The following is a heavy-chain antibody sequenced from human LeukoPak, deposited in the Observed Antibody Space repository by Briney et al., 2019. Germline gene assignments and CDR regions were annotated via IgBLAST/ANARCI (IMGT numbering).Heavy chain of an antibody. V-gene: IGHV3-23*01. J-gene: IGHJ6*03. Sequence: GGSLRLSYEASGSGFTFGNLGMSWVRQAPGKGLEWLSGISGSGYYTYYADSVKGRFTISRDNSKNTLYIEMNSLRAEDTAVYYCAKDGSWGNYYFYFYMDVWGKGTTVTVSS. CDR1: GSGFTFGNLG. D-gene: IGHD3-16*01. CDR2: ISGSGYYT. CDR3: AKDGSWGNYYFYFYMDV.